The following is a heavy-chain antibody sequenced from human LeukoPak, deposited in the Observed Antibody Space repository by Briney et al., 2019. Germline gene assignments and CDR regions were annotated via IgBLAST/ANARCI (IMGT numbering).Heavy chain of an antibody. D-gene: IGHD3-9*01. CDR1: GFTFSSYS. CDR2: IYSGGST. V-gene: IGHV3-66*01. J-gene: IGHJ4*02. CDR3: ARVPNDMRYYFDY. Sequence: PGGSLRLSCAASGFTFSSYSMNWVRQAPGKGLEWVSVIYSGGSTYYADSVKGRFTISRDNSKNTLYLQMNSLRAEDTAVYYCARVPNDMRYYFDYWGQGTLVTVSS.